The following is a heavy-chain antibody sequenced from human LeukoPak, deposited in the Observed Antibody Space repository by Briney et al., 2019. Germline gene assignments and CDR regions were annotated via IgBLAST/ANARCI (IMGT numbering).Heavy chain of an antibody. Sequence: PGGSLRLSCAASGFTFSSYSMNWVRQAPGKGLEWVSSISSSSSYIYYADSVKGRFTISRDNAKNSLYLQMNSLRAEDTAVYYCARDRLRGYYGSGSYPATEYFQHWGQGTLVTVSS. CDR1: GFTFSSYS. D-gene: IGHD3-10*01. J-gene: IGHJ1*01. V-gene: IGHV3-21*01. CDR2: ISSSSSYI. CDR3: ARDRLRGYYGSGSYPATEYFQH.